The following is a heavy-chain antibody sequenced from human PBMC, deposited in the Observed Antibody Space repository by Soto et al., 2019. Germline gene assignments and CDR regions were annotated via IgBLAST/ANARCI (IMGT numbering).Heavy chain of an antibody. CDR2: IYSGGST. CDR3: ARDLNYYGSGSYYDFDY. D-gene: IGHD3-10*01. CDR1: GFTVSSNY. Sequence: GGSLRLSWAASGFTVSSNYMSWVRQAPGKGLEWVSVIYSGGSTYYADSVKGRFTISRDNSKNTLYLQVNSLRAEDTAVYYCARDLNYYGSGSYYDFDYWGQGTLVTVSS. J-gene: IGHJ4*02. V-gene: IGHV3-66*01.